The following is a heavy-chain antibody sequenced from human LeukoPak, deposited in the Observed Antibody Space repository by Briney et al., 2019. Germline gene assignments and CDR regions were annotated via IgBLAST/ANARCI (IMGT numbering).Heavy chain of an antibody. D-gene: IGHD2/OR15-2a*01. CDR1: GFTFSGSW. Sequence: GGSLRLSCIASGFTFSGSWMHWVRQVPGKGLEWVSRINSDGSSTAYADSVKGRFTISRDNAKTMLYLQMNSLRADDTGMYYCARAIGLDFDFWGQGTLVTVSS. J-gene: IGHJ4*02. CDR3: ARAIGLDFDF. CDR2: INSDGSST. V-gene: IGHV3-74*01.